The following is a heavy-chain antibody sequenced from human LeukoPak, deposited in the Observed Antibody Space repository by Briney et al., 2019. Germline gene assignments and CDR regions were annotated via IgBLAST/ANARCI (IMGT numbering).Heavy chain of an antibody. CDR1: GFTFSSYG. CDR3: ARATRLDY. J-gene: IGHJ4*02. CDR2: IWYDGSNK. D-gene: IGHD1-1*01. V-gene: IGHV3-33*03. Sequence: GGSLRLSCAASGFTFSSYGMHWVRQAPGKGLEWVAVIWYDGSNKYYADSVKGRFTISRDNVKNSLYLQMNSLRVEDTAVYYCARATRLDYWSQGTLVTVSS.